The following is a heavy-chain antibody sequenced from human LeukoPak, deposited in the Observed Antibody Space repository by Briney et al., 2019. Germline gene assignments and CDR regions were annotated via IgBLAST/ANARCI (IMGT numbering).Heavy chain of an antibody. D-gene: IGHD3-10*01. CDR2: IKEDGSLK. J-gene: IGHJ4*02. V-gene: IGHV3-7*03. CDR3: AKVEVRGVIIPPFDY. Sequence: GGSLRLSCAASGFGFSNFWMSWVRQAPGKGPEWVANIKEDGSLKNYVDSVEGRFTVSRDNAKNTLYLQMNSLRAEDTAVYYCAKVEVRGVIIPPFDYWGQGTLVTVSS. CDR1: GFGFSNFW.